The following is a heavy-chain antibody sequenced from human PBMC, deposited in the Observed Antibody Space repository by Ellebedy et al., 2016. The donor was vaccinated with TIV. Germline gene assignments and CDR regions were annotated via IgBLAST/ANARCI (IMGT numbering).Heavy chain of an antibody. CDR2: IIPIFGTA. J-gene: IGHJ6*02. CDR1: GGTFSSYA. V-gene: IGHV1-69*13. D-gene: IGHD1-1*01. CDR3: ARVPRHPPQVRGYYYYGMDV. Sequence: SVKVSXKASGGTFSSYAISWVRQAPGQGLEWMGGIIPIFGTANYAQKFQGRVTITADESTSTAYMELSSLRSEDTAVYYCARVPRHPPQVRGYYYYGMDVWGQGTTVTVSS.